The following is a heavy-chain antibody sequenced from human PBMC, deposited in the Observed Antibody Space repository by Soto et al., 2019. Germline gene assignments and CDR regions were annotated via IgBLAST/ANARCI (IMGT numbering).Heavy chain of an antibody. D-gene: IGHD4-17*01. CDR1: GFTFSDYY. CDR3: ARARDYGDGGVAFDI. Sequence: GGSLRLSCAASGFTFSDYYMSWIRQAPGKGLEWVSYISSSGSTIYYADSAKGRFTISRDNAKNSLYLQMNSLRAEDTAVYYCARARDYGDGGVAFDIWGQGTMVTVSS. CDR2: ISSSGSTI. V-gene: IGHV3-11*01. J-gene: IGHJ3*02.